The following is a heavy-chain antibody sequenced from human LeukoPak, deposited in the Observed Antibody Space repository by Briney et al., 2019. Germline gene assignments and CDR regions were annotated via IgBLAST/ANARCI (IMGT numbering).Heavy chain of an antibody. Sequence: GGSLRLSCAASGLTVSSSYMHWVRQAPGKGLEWVAFISHDGRNKNFADSVKGRFTISRDNSKNTLSLLLTSLRAEDTALYYCAKDAVRLYRHFDFWGQGTLVTVSS. CDR3: AKDAVRLYRHFDF. V-gene: IGHV3-30*18. J-gene: IGHJ4*02. CDR2: ISHDGRNK. CDR1: GLTVSSSY. D-gene: IGHD6-19*01.